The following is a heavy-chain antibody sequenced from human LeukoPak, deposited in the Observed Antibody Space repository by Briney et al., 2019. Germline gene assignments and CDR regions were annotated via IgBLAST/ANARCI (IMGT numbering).Heavy chain of an antibody. Sequence: PGGSLRLSCAASGFTFSDYYMSWIRQAPGKGLEWVSYISSSGSTIYYADSVKGRFTISRDNAKNSLYLQMNSLRAEDTAVYYCARAQWLPPRHDAFDIWGQGIMVTVSS. CDR2: ISSSGSTI. CDR3: ARAQWLPPRHDAFDI. D-gene: IGHD3-22*01. V-gene: IGHV3-11*04. CDR1: GFTFSDYY. J-gene: IGHJ3*02.